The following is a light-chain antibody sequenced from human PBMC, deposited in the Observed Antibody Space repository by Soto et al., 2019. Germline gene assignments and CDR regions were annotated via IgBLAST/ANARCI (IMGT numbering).Light chain of an antibody. CDR1: QSVRSSH. Sequence: EIVLTQSPGTLSLSPGDTATLSCRTSQSVRSSHLAWYQQKPGQAPRLLIYGASSRATGIPDRFSGSGSGTDFTLTISRLEPEDFAVYHCQQYSSSPLTFGGGTKVDIK. V-gene: IGKV3-20*01. CDR2: GAS. CDR3: QQYSSSPLT. J-gene: IGKJ4*01.